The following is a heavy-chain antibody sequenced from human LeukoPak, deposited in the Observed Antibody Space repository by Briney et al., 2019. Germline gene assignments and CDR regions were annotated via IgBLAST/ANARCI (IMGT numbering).Heavy chain of an antibody. Sequence: PSETLSLTCTVSGGSISSYYWSWIRQPPGKGLEWIGYIYKSGGTNYNPSLKSRVTITADTSKNQFSLKLTSVTVADTAVYYCARGVVQGENWFDPWGPGTLVTVSS. CDR2: IYKSGGT. CDR3: ARGVVQGENWFDP. V-gene: IGHV4-59*01. J-gene: IGHJ5*02. D-gene: IGHD3-10*01. CDR1: GGSISSYY.